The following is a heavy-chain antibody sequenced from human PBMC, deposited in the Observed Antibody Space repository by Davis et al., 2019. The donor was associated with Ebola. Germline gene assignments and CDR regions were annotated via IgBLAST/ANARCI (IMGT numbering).Heavy chain of an antibody. V-gene: IGHV4-59*12. CDR3: ARSPRGPALGYCSGGSCYSEEYYFDY. D-gene: IGHD2-15*01. J-gene: IGHJ4*02. CDR1: GGSISSYY. CDR2: IYYSGST. Sequence: PSETLSLTCTVSGGSISSYYWSWIRQPPGKGLEWIGYIYYSGSTNYNPSLKSRVTISVDKSKNQFSLKLSSVTAADTAVYYCARSPRGPALGYCSGGSCYSEEYYFDYWGQGTLVTVSS.